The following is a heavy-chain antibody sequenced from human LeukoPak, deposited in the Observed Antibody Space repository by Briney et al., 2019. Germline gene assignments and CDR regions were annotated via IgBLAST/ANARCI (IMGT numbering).Heavy chain of an antibody. J-gene: IGHJ4*02. CDR1: GFPFSSYW. V-gene: IGHV3-53*01. Sequence: GGSLRLSCVASGFPFSSYWMTWVRQAPGKGLEWVSSIYTTGTTYYADSVKGRFTISRDSSKTTVFLQMNSQRVEDTAVYYCAAQDTFFDSWGQGTLVTVSS. CDR2: IYTTGTT. D-gene: IGHD2-15*01. CDR3: AAQDTFFDS.